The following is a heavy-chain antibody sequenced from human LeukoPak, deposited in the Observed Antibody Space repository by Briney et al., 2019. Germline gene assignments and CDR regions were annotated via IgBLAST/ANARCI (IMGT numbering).Heavy chain of an antibody. CDR3: ARFGRYCSSTSCYRRYYFGY. J-gene: IGHJ4*02. V-gene: IGHV4-34*01. D-gene: IGHD2-2*01. CDR2: INHSGST. CDR1: GGSFSGYY. Sequence: PSETLSLTCAVYGGSFSGYYWSWIRPPPGKGLEWIGEINHSGSTNYNPSLKSRVTISVDKSKNQFSLKLSSVPGADTAVYYCARFGRYCSSTSCYRRYYFGYWGQGTLVTVSS.